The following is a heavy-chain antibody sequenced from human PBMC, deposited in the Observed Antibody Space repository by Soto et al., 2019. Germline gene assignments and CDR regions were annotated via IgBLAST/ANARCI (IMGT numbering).Heavy chain of an antibody. V-gene: IGHV4-39*01. CDR3: RRSSRYSTDV. Sequence: SETLSLTCTVSGDSIRSSSYWGWIRQPPGKGLEWIGSIYSIGNTYYNPSLNSQVTFSVDTSKNLFSLNVFFVTAADTAVYYCRRSSRYSTDVWGQGTTVTV. D-gene: IGHD6-13*01. CDR2: IYSIGNT. J-gene: IGHJ6*02. CDR1: GDSIRSSSY.